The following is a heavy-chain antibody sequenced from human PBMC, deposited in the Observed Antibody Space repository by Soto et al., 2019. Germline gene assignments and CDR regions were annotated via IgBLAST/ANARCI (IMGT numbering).Heavy chain of an antibody. CDR3: ASEQGGTAPYYYYGMDV. CDR2: INPSGGST. CDR1: GYTFTSYY. Sequence: GASVKVSCKASGYTFTSYYMHWVRQAPGQGLEWMGIINPSGGSTSYAQKFQGRVTMTRDTSTSTVYMELSSLRSEDTAVYYCASEQGGTAPYYYYGMDVWGQGTMVTVS. V-gene: IGHV1-46*01. J-gene: IGHJ6*02.